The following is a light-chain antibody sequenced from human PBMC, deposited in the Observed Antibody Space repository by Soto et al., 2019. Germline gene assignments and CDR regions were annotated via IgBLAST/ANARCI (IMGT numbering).Light chain of an antibody. CDR2: RND. V-gene: IGLV1-47*01. CDR1: SSNIGNNY. CDR3: AAWDDSLSGSYV. J-gene: IGLJ1*01. Sequence: QSVLTQPPSASGTPGQRVSVSCSGSSSNIGNNYVFWYQHLPGTAPKLLIYRNDQRPSGVSARFSGSKSGTSASLAISGLGSEDEADYYCAAWDDSLSGSYVFGPGTKLTVL.